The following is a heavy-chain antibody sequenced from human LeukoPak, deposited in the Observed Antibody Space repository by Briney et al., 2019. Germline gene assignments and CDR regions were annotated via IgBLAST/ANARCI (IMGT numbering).Heavy chain of an antibody. CDR3: ARRDSTAWFYFDY. V-gene: IGHV4-34*01. CDR2: INHSGST. CDR1: GGSFSGYY. D-gene: IGHD6-19*01. Sequence: SETLSLTCAVYGGSFSGYYWSWIRQPPGKGLEWLGEINHSGSTNYNPSLKSRVTISVDTSKNQFSPRLTSVTAADTAIYFCARRDSTAWFYFDYWGQGTPVTVSS. J-gene: IGHJ4*02.